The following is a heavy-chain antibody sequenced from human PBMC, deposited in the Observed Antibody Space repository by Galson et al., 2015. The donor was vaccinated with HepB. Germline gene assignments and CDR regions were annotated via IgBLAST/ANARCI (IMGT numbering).Heavy chain of an antibody. CDR2: IISDGSSA. D-gene: IGHD4-11*01. J-gene: IGHJ4*02. CDR1: GFTFSIYR. CDR3: ARRLYSNQFYLDF. V-gene: IGHV3-74*01. Sequence: SLRLSCATSGFTFSIYRMHWVRQAPGKGPVWVSRIISDGSSASYADSVKGRFTISRDNAKDTLYLQMNSLRAEDTAVYYCARRLYSNQFYLDFWCQGTLVTVSS.